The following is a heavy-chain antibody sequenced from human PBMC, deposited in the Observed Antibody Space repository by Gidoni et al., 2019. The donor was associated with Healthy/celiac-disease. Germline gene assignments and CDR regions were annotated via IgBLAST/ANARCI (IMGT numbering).Heavy chain of an antibody. V-gene: IGHV3-64D*06. CDR1: GFTFSRYA. J-gene: IGHJ6*02. CDR3: VKAEYSYDTTDQPRHPRPYYYYYGMDV. Sequence: EVQLVESGGGLVQPGGSLRLSCSASGFTFSRYAMHWVHQAPGKGLEYVSAISSNGGSTYYADSVKGRFTISRDNSKNTLYLQMSSLRAEDTAVYYCVKAEYSYDTTDQPRHPRPYYYYYGMDVWGQGTTVTVSS. D-gene: IGHD5-18*01. CDR2: ISSNGGST.